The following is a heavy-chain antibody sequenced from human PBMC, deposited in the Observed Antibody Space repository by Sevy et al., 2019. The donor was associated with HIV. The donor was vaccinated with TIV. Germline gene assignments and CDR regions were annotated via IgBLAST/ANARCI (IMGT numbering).Heavy chain of an antibody. CDR1: GGSISSYY. D-gene: IGHD3-10*01. CDR2: IYTSGGT. Sequence: SETLSLTCTVSGGSISSYYWSWIRQPAGKGLEWIGRIYTSGGTNYNPSLKSRVTMSVDTSKNQFSLKLSSVTTADTAVYYCARGGTMVRGVIPFDYWGQGTLVTVSS. V-gene: IGHV4-4*07. CDR3: ARGGTMVRGVIPFDY. J-gene: IGHJ4*02.